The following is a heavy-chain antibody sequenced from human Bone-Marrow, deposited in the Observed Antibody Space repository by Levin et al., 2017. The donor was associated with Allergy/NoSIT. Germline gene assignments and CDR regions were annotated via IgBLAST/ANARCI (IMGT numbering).Heavy chain of an antibody. D-gene: IGHD2-15*01. CDR3: AGYCSGGSCYPDAFDI. Sequence: SCTVSGGSISSGGYYWSWIRQHPGKGLEWIGYIYYSGSTYYNPSLKSRVTISVDTSKNQFSLKLSSVTAADTAVYYCAGYCSGGSCYPDAFDIWGQGTMVTVSS. V-gene: IGHV4-31*03. CDR2: IYYSGST. CDR1: GGSISSGGYY. J-gene: IGHJ3*02.